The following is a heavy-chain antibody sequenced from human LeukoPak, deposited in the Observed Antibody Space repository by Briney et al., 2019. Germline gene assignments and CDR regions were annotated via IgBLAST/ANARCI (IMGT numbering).Heavy chain of an antibody. CDR1: GGSFSGYY. J-gene: IGHJ5*02. V-gene: IGHV4-34*01. D-gene: IGHD1-26*01. CDR2: INHSGST. CDR3: ARAPGGSYYRNWCDP. Sequence: SETLSLTCAVYGGSFSGYYWSWIRQPPGKGPEWIGEINHSGSTNYNPSLKSRVTISVDTSKNQFSLKLSSVTAADTAVYYCARAPGGSYYRNWCDPWGQGTLVTVSS.